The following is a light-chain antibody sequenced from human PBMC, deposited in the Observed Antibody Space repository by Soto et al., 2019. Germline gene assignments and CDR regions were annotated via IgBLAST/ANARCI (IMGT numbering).Light chain of an antibody. J-gene: IGLJ3*02. CDR3: ISFTPSTTTHWV. Sequence: QSALTQPPSVSGSPGQSITISCTGTSSDVGDYNRVSWYQHHPGKPPKLMIFEVTNRPSGISDRFSGFKSGSTASLTISELQPDDEADYYCISFTPSTTTHWVFGGGTKVTVL. CDR2: EVT. V-gene: IGLV2-14*01. CDR1: SSDVGDYNR.